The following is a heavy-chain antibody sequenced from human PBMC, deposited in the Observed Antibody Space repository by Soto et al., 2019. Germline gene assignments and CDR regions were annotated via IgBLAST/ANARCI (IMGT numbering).Heavy chain of an antibody. CDR2: ISYDVSNK. V-gene: IGHV3-30*18. J-gene: IGHJ6*02. CDR1: GFTFSSYG. D-gene: IGHD6-13*01. Sequence: WGARRLSCAASGFTFSSYGMHWVRQDPGKGLEWVAVISYDVSNKYYADSVKGRFTISRDNSKNTLYLQMNSLRAEDTAVYYCANNAAAGTPSHYYYGTEVWGQGTTVTVS. CDR3: ANNAAAGTPSHYYYGTEV.